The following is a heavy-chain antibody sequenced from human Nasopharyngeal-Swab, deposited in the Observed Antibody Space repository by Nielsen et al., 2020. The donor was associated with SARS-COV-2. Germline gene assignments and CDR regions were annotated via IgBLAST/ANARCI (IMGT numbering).Heavy chain of an antibody. V-gene: IGHV3-23*01. J-gene: IGHJ5*02. Sequence: GESLKISCAASGFTFSSYAMSWVRQAPGKGLEWVSAISGSGGTTYYADSVKGRFTISRDNSKNTLYLQMNSLRAEDTAVYYCAKALGDCSGGSCPNWFDPWGQGTLVTVSS. CDR2: ISGSGGTT. CDR1: GFTFSSYA. CDR3: AKALGDCSGGSCPNWFDP. D-gene: IGHD2-15*01.